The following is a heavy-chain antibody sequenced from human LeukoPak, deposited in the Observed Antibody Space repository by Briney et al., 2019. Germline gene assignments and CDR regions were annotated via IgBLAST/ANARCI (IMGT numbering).Heavy chain of an antibody. V-gene: IGHV3-49*04. J-gene: IGHJ4*02. CDR2: IRSKAYGGTT. Sequence: PGGSLRLSCTASGFTFGDYAMSWVRQAPGKGLEWVGFIRSKAYGGTTEYAASVKGRFTISRDDSKSIANQQMNSLKTEDTAVYYCTKDWAGRFLEWADYWGQGTLVIVSS. D-gene: IGHD3-3*01. CDR1: GFTFGDYA. CDR3: TKDWAGRFLEWADY.